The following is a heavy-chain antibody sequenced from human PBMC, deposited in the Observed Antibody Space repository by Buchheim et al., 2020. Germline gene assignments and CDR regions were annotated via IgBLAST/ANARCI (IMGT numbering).Heavy chain of an antibody. V-gene: IGHV3-66*01. J-gene: IGHJ4*02. CDR2: IYSGGST. CDR3: ARVAPSGSYYRENYFDY. Sequence: EVQLVESGGGLVQPGGSLRLSCAASGFTVSSNYMSWVRQAPGKGLEWVSVIYSGGSTYYADSVKGRFTISRDNSKNTPYLQMNSLGAEDTAVYYCARVAPSGSYYRENYFDYWGQGTL. D-gene: IGHD1-26*01. CDR1: GFTVSSNY.